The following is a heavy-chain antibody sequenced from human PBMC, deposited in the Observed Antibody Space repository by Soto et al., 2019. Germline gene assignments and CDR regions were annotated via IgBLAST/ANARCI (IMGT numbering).Heavy chain of an antibody. V-gene: IGHV1-18*01. CDR2: ISAHNGNT. CDR1: GYAFTTYG. Sequence: QVHLVQSGAEVKKPGASVKVSCQASGYAFTTYGITWVRQAPGQGLEWMGWISAHNGNTNYAQKLQGRVTVTRDTATSTAYMELRGLRSDVTAVYYCARGRYGDYWGQGALVTVSS. J-gene: IGHJ4*02. CDR3: ARGRYGDY. D-gene: IGHD1-1*01.